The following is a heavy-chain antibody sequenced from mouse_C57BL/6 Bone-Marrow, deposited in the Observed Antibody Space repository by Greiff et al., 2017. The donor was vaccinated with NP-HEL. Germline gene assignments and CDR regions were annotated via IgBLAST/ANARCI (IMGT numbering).Heavy chain of an antibody. J-gene: IGHJ2*01. CDR3: ARGRRYYGAYFDY. CDR1: GYAFSSSW. D-gene: IGHD1-1*01. CDR2: LYPGDGDT. Sequence: QVQLQQSGPELVKPGASVKISCKASGYAFSSSWMNWVKQRPGKGLEWIGRLYPGDGDTNYNGKFKGKATLTADKSSSTAYMRLSSLTSEDSAVYFCARGRRYYGAYFDYWGQGTTLTVSS. V-gene: IGHV1-82*01.